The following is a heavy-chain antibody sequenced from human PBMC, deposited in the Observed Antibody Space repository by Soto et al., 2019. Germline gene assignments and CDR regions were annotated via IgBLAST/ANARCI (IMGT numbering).Heavy chain of an antibody. V-gene: IGHV3-48*02. Sequence: PGGSLRLSCAGSGFTFSSYTMNWVRQAPGKGLEWISYISTSGTTMHYADSVRGRFTISRDNARNSVYLQMNSLRDEDTAIYYCTREGFWGQGIQVTVSS. J-gene: IGHJ4*02. CDR1: GFTFSSYT. CDR2: ISTSGTTM. CDR3: TREGF.